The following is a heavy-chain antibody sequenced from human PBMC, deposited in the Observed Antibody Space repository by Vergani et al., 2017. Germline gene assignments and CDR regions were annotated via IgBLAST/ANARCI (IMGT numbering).Heavy chain of an antibody. CDR2: INPNSGGT. J-gene: IGHJ6*03. CDR3: ARDLFGSNPIAAAGTDYYYYYYMDV. CDR1: GYTFTGYY. D-gene: IGHD6-13*01. Sequence: QVQLVQSGAEVKKPGASVKVSCKASGYTFTGYYLHWVRHAPGQGLEWMGWINPNSGGTNYAQKFQGRVTMTRDTSISTAYMELSRLRSDDTAVYYCARDLFGSNPIAAAGTDYYYYYYMDVWNKGSTVTVSS. V-gene: IGHV1-2*02.